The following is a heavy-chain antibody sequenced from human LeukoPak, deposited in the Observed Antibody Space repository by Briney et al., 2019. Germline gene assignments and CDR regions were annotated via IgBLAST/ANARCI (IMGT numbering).Heavy chain of an antibody. V-gene: IGHV3-30*03. CDR2: ISYDGRKN. CDR3: ARDFRELGGMRDAFDI. D-gene: IGHD3-10*01. CDR1: GFTFSHFA. J-gene: IGHJ3*02. Sequence: PGRSLRLSCAASGFTFSHFAMHWVRQAPGKGLEWVAVISYDGRKNYYADSVKGRFTISRDNSKNTLYLQMNSLRAEDTAVYYCARDFRELGGMRDAFDIWGQGTMVTVSS.